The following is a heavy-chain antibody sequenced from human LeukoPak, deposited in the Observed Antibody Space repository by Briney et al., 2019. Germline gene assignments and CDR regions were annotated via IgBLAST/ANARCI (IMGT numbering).Heavy chain of an antibody. CDR2: IYHSGST. D-gene: IGHD2-15*01. V-gene: IGHV4-38-2*02. CDR3: ARDRGYCSGGSCYNWFDP. J-gene: IGHJ5*02. Sequence: SETLSLTCAVSGYSISSGYYWGWIRQPPGKGLEWIGRIYHSGSTYYNPSLKSRVTISVDTSKNQFSLKLSSVTAADTAVYYCARDRGYCSGGSCYNWFDPWGQGTLVTVSS. CDR1: GYSISSGYY.